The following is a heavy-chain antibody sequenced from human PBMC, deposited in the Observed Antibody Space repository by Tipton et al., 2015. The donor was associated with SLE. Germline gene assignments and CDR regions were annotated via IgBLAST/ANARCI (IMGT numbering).Heavy chain of an antibody. J-gene: IGHJ3*02. CDR2: INHSGST. V-gene: IGHV4-4*02. D-gene: IGHD3-3*01. Sequence: TLSLTCAVSGGSISSSNWWSWVRQPPGKGLEWIGEINHSGSTNYNPSLKSRVTISVDTSKNQFSLKLSSVTAADTAVYYCARGPYYDFWSGYPYAFDIWGQGTMVTVSS. CDR3: ARGPYYDFWSGYPYAFDI. CDR1: GGSISSSNW.